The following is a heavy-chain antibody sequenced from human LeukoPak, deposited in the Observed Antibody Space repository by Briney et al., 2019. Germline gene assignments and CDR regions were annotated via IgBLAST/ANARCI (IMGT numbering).Heavy chain of an antibody. D-gene: IGHD3-3*01. CDR3: ARDKGLRFLEWPIHGDWFDP. CDR2: ISSSGSTI. Sequence: KPGGSLRLSCAASGFTFSDYYMSWIRQAPGKGLEWVSYISSSGSTIYYADSVKGRFTISRDNAKNSLYLQMNSLRAEDTAVYYCARDKGLRFLEWPIHGDWFDPWGQGTLVTVSS. CDR1: GFTFSDYY. V-gene: IGHV3-11*04. J-gene: IGHJ5*02.